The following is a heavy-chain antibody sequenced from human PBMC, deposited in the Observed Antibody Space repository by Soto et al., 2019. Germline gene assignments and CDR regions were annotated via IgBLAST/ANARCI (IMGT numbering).Heavy chain of an antibody. Sequence: SETLSLTCTVSGGSISSYYWSWIRQPPGKGLEWIGYIYYSGSTNYNPSLKSRVTISVDTSKNQFSLKLSSVTAADTAVYYCARADYGDYPPTGRGQGTLVTVSS. V-gene: IGHV4-59*01. D-gene: IGHD4-17*01. CDR2: IYYSGST. J-gene: IGHJ4*02. CDR3: ARADYGDYPPTG. CDR1: GGSISSYY.